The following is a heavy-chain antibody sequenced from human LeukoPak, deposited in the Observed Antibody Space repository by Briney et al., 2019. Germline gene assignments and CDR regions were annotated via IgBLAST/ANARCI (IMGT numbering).Heavy chain of an antibody. V-gene: IGHV1-69*13. CDR2: IIPIFGTA. D-gene: IGHD5-24*01. Sequence: ASVKVSCKASGGTFSSYAISGVRQAPGQGLEWMGGIIPIFGTANYAQKFQGRVTITADESTSTAYMELSSLRSEDTAVYYCARDPDGYNDGVHFDYWGQGTLVTVSS. CDR3: ARDPDGYNDGVHFDY. J-gene: IGHJ4*02. CDR1: GGTFSSYA.